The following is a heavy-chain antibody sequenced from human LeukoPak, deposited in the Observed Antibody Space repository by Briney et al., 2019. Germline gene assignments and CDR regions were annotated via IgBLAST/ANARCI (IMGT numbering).Heavy chain of an antibody. D-gene: IGHD5-18*01. Sequence: GASVKVSCKASGGTFSSYAISWVRQAPGQGLEWMGGIIPIFGTANYAQKFQGRVTITADESTSTAYMELSSLRSEDTAVNYCARDRGYSYAKKSSEYYYMDVWGKGTTVTISS. CDR1: GGTFSSYA. V-gene: IGHV1-69*13. CDR2: IIPIFGTA. J-gene: IGHJ6*03. CDR3: ARDRGYSYAKKSSEYYYMDV.